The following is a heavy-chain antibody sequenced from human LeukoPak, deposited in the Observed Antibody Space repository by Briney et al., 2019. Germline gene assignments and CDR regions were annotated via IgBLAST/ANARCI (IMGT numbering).Heavy chain of an antibody. D-gene: IGHD3-16*01. V-gene: IGHV3-74*01. CDR2: INTDGTNT. J-gene: IGHJ5*02. CDR3: ARDRGINWFDP. Sequence: GGSLRLSCAASGYTFTNYWMHWVRQAPGEGLVWVSRINTDGTNTIYADSVRGRFTVSRDNAKYTLYLQMDSLRAEDTAVYYCARDRGINWFDPWGQGTLVAVSS. CDR1: GYTFTNYW.